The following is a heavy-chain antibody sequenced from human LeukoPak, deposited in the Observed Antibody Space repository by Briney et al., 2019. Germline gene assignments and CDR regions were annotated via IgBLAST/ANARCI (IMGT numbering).Heavy chain of an antibody. J-gene: IGHJ4*02. D-gene: IGHD1-14*01. CDR1: GLTFSNPW. Sequence: GGSLRLSCAASGLTFSNPWMSWVRQVPGKGLEWVGRIKRKSDGGTTDYAAPVKGRFTISRDDSKNTLYLQMNSLKSEDTAVYYCTTELDVRPNHYWGQGTLVTVSS. V-gene: IGHV3-15*01. CDR2: IKRKSDGGTT. CDR3: TTELDVRPNHY.